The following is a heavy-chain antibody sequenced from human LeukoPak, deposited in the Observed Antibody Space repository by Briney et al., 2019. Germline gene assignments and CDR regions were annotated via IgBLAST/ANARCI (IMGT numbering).Heavy chain of an antibody. D-gene: IGHD6-6*01. CDR2: ISSSGSTI. CDR3: ASLPGSSTNWFDP. V-gene: IGHV3-11*01. J-gene: IGHJ5*02. CDR1: GFTFSDYY. Sequence: GGSLRLSCADSGFTFSDYYMRWIRQAPGKGLEWVSYISSSGSTIYYADSVKGRFTISRDNAKNSLYLQMNSLRAEDTAVYYCASLPGSSTNWFDPWGQGTLVTVSS.